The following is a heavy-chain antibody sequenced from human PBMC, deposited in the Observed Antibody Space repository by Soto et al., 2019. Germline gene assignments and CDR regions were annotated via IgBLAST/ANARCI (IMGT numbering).Heavy chain of an antibody. CDR2: IYASGGSK. Sequence: EVQLLESGGGLVQPGGSLRLSCAASGFTFSNFAMFWVRQARGKGLEGFSTIYASGGSKYYAASVKGRFTISRENSKDTLFLQMDSLRAEDTAVYFCAKDLIRGDGYEDPDYWGQGTLVTVSS. V-gene: IGHV3-23*01. CDR3: AKDLIRGDGYEDPDY. J-gene: IGHJ4*02. CDR1: GFTFSNFA. D-gene: IGHD3-10*01.